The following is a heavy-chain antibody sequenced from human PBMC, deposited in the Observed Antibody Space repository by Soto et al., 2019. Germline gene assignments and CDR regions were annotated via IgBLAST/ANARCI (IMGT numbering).Heavy chain of an antibody. CDR1: GFTFSSYS. D-gene: IGHD3-16*01. V-gene: IGHV3-48*01. J-gene: IGHJ4*02. Sequence: EVQLVESGGGLVQPGGSLRLSCAASGFTFSSYSMNWVRQAPGMGLEWLSYISSGSGTMYYADSVKGRFTISRDNAKNSLFLQMNSLRSEDTAVYYCARGRTLMDSWGQGTLVTVSS. CDR2: ISSGSGTM. CDR3: ARGRTLMDS.